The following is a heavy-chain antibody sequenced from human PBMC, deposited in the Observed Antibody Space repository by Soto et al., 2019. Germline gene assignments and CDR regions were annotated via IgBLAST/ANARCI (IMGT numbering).Heavy chain of an antibody. J-gene: IGHJ4*02. CDR3: ARGDVRGSFHLDY. CDR1: GFTFSSYG. Sequence: QVQLVESGGGVVQPGRSLRLSCAACGFTFSSYGMHWVRQAPGKGLEWVAVIWYDGSNKYYADSVKGRFTISRDNSKNTLYLQMNSLRAEDTAVYYCARGDVRGSFHLDYWGQGTLVTVSS. V-gene: IGHV3-33*01. D-gene: IGHD3-10*01. CDR2: IWYDGSNK.